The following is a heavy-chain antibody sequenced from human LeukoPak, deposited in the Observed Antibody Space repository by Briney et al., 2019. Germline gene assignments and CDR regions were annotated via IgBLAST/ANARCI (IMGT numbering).Heavy chain of an antibody. J-gene: IGHJ4*02. CDR1: GFTFSSYG. CDR3: ARVDQLLYYFDY. V-gene: IGHV3-33*01. CDR2: IWYDGSNK. Sequence: GRSLRLSCAASGFTFSSYGMHWVRQAPGKGLEWVAVIWYDGSNKYYADSVKGRFTISRDNSKNTLYLQMNSLRAEDTAVYYCARVDQLLYYFDYWGQGTLVTVSS. D-gene: IGHD2-2*01.